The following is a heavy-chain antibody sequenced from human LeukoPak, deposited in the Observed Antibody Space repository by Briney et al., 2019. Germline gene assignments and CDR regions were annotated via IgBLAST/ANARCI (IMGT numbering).Heavy chain of an antibody. D-gene: IGHD1-26*01. CDR2: IKEDESAK. CDR3: ARDVGRSLDY. CDR1: GFTFNTYW. J-gene: IGHJ4*02. Sequence: PGGSLRLSCAASGFTFNTYWMAWVRQAAGKGLEWVANIKEDESAKHQADSVKGRFTISRDNARNSVYLQMSSLRGDDTAVYYCARDVGRSLDYCGQGTLVTVSS. V-gene: IGHV3-7*01.